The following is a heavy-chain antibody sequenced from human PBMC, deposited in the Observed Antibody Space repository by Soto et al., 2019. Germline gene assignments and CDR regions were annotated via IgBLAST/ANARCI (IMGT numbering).Heavy chain of an antibody. CDR2: ISAYNGNT. J-gene: IGHJ3*02. D-gene: IGHD6-19*01. CDR3: ARVSEAEQRAGDAFDI. V-gene: IGHV1-18*01. Sequence: ASVKVSCKASGYTFTSCGISWVRQAPGQGLEWMGCISAYNGNTNYAQNLQGRVTMTTDTSTSTAYMELRSLRSDDTAVYYCARVSEAEQRAGDAFDIGGQGTMVTVSS. CDR1: GYTFTSCG.